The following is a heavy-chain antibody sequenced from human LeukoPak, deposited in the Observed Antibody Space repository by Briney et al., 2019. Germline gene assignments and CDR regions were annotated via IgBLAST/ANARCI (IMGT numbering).Heavy chain of an antibody. CDR1: GGSISSGDYY. CDR3: ARGVPKTEYYYYYYMDV. CDR2: IYYSGST. D-gene: IGHD1-14*01. J-gene: IGHJ6*03. V-gene: IGHV4-30-4*08. Sequence: PSQTLSLASTVSGGSISSGDYYWSWIRQPPGKGLEWIVYIYYSGSTYYNPSLKSRVTISVDTSKNQFSLKLSSVTAADTAVYYCARGVPKTEYYYYYYMDVWGKGTTVTVSS.